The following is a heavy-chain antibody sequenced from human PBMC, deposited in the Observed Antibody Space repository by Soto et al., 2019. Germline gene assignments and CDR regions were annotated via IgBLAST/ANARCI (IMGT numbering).Heavy chain of an antibody. D-gene: IGHD3-10*01. CDR3: ASIYGSGRPVDY. J-gene: IGHJ4*02. V-gene: IGHV4-31*03. Sequence: PSETLSLTCTVSGGSISSGGYYWSWIRQHPGKGLEWIGYIYYSGSTYYNPSLKSRVTISVDTSKNQFSLKLSSVTAADTAVYYCASIYGSGRPVDYWGQGTLVTVSS. CDR2: IYYSGST. CDR1: GGSISSGGYY.